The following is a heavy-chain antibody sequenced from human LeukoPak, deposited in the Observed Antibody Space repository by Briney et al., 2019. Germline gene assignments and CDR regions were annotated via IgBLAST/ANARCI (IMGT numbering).Heavy chain of an antibody. CDR2: INHSGST. J-gene: IGHJ5*02. CDR3: ARGTQRVSGYRENWFDP. D-gene: IGHD3-22*01. CDR1: GGSFSGYY. V-gene: IGHV4-34*01. Sequence: SETLSLTCTVNGGSFSGYYWSWIRQPPGKGLEWIGEINHSGSTNYNPSLKSRVTISVDTSKNQFSLKLSSVTAADTAVYYCARGTQRVSGYRENWFDPWGQGTLVTVSS.